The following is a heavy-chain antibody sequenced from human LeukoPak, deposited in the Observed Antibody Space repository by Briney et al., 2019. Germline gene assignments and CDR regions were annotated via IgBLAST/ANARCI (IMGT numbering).Heavy chain of an antibody. Sequence: SETLSLTCTVSGYSIGSGYYWGWIRQPPGKGLEWIGSIYHSGSTYYNPSLKSRVTISVDTSKNQFSLKLSSVTAADTAVYYCARDIATGRPYYYYYMDVWGKGTTVTISS. D-gene: IGHD1-26*01. J-gene: IGHJ6*03. CDR2: IYHSGST. CDR1: GYSIGSGYY. CDR3: ARDIATGRPYYYYYMDV. V-gene: IGHV4-38-2*02.